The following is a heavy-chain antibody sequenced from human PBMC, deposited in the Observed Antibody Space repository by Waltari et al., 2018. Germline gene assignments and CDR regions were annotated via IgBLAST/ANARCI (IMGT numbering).Heavy chain of an antibody. V-gene: IGHV1-18*01. CDR1: GYNFGNFG. CDR3: ARERHPLMEVGYLLALDP. J-gene: IGHJ5*02. D-gene: IGHD2-21*01. CDR2: IRAAKGHT. Sequence: QVQLVQSGTEVKKPGASVKVSCRASGYNFGNFGISWVRQAPGQGLEWMGWIRAAKGHTNHGKKFLGRRSMTKDTATTTVYMELKDLTPDNTAVYDCARERHPLMEVGYLLALDPWGQGTLVTVSS.